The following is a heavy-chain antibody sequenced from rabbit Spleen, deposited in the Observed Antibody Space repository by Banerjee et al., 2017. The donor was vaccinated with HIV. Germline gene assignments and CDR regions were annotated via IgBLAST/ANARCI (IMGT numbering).Heavy chain of an antibody. D-gene: IGHD8-1*01. CDR2: IYPGFGIR. Sequence: ELVESGGGLVQPGESLKLSCKASGIDFSSYGISWVRQAPGKGPEWIAYIYPGFGIRNYANSVKGRFTISSDNAQNTVFLQMTSLTASDTATYFCARDAGSYDYIDVYFSLWGPGTLVTVS. CDR3: ARDAGSYDYIDVYFSL. CDR1: GIDFSSYG. V-gene: IGHV1S47*01. J-gene: IGHJ4*01.